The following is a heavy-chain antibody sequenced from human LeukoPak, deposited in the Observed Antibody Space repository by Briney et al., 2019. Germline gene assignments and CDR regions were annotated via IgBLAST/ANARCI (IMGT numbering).Heavy chain of an antibody. Sequence: GGSLRLSCVASGFTFKTYAVHWVRQAPGKGLEWVAVISYDGSNKYYRDSVKGRFTISRDNSKNTLYLQMNSLRAEDTAVYYCARDYYDSSGPRFDPWGQGTLVTVSS. CDR1: GFTFKTYA. J-gene: IGHJ5*02. CDR3: ARDYYDSSGPRFDP. V-gene: IGHV3-30-3*01. CDR2: ISYDGSNK. D-gene: IGHD3-22*01.